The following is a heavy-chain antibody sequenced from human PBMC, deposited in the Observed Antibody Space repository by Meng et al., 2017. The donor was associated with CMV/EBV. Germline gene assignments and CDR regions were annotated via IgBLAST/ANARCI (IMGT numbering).Heavy chain of an antibody. V-gene: IGHV4-59*01. Sequence: ESLKISCTVSGGSISSYYWSWIRQPPGKGLEWIGYIYYSGSTNYNPSLKSRVAISVDTSKNQFSLKLSSVTAADTAVYYCARDTIFRSLDYWGQGTLVTVSS. CDR3: ARDTIFRSLDY. J-gene: IGHJ4*02. CDR1: GGSISSYY. CDR2: IYYSGST. D-gene: IGHD3-3*01.